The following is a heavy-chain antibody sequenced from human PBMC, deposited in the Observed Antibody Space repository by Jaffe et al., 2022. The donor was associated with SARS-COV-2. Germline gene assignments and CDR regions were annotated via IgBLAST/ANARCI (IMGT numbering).Heavy chain of an antibody. J-gene: IGHJ4*02. CDR1: GFTFSSYA. CDR3: ARDMDEYIWGSYRHNKGGIDY. CDR2: VSYDGSNE. V-gene: IGHV3-30*04. D-gene: IGHD3-16*02. Sequence: QVQLVESGGGVVQPGRSLRLSCAASGFTFSSYAMYWVRQAPGKGLEWVAVVSYDGSNEYYPDSVKGRFTISRDNSKNTLFLQMNSLRVEDTAVYYCARDMDEYIWGSYRHNKGGIDYWGQGTLVTVSS.